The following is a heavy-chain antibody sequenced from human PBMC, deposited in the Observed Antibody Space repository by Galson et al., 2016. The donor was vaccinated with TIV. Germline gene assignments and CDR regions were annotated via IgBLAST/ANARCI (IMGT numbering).Heavy chain of an antibody. CDR3: ARVSGYYDSSGHYIPRSFDY. CDR2: IDWDDDK. V-gene: IGHV2-70*11. J-gene: IGHJ4*02. CDR1: GFSLNTDGMC. D-gene: IGHD3-22*01. Sequence: PALVKPTQTLTLTCTFSGFSLNTDGMCVNWIRQPLGKALEWLARIDWDDDKSYRSSLKTRLTISKDTSKNQVVLTMTNMDPVDTATYYCARVSGYYDSSGHYIPRSFDYWGQGALVTVSS.